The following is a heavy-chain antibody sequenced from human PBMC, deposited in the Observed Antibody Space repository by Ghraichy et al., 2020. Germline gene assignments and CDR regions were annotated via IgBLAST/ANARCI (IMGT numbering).Heavy chain of an antibody. CDR3: ARGSPIAARPAYWFDP. CDR2: MNPNSGNT. J-gene: IGHJ5*02. V-gene: IGHV1-8*01. D-gene: IGHD6-6*01. Sequence: ASVKVSCKASGYTFTSYDINWVRQATGQGLEWMGWMNPNSGNTGYAQKFQGRVTMTRNTSISTAYMELSSLRSEDTAVYYCARGSPIAARPAYWFDPWGQGTLVTVSS. CDR1: GYTFTSYD.